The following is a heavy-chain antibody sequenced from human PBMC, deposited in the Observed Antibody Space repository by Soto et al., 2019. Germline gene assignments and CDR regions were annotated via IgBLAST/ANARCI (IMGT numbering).Heavy chain of an antibody. CDR2: IYYSGST. D-gene: IGHD1-26*01. V-gene: IGHV4-59*01. CDR1: GGSISSYY. Sequence: QVQLQESGPGLVKPSETLSLTCTVSGGSISSYYWSWIRQPPGKGLEWIGYIYYSGSTNYNPSLKSRVTISVYTSKDQFSLKLSSVTAADTAVYYCARAGVGATYYYYYGMDVWGQGTTVTVSS. J-gene: IGHJ6*02. CDR3: ARAGVGATYYYYYGMDV.